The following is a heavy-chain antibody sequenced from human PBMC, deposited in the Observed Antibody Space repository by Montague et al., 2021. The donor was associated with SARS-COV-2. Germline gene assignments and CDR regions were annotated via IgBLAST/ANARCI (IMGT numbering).Heavy chain of an antibody. J-gene: IGHJ3*02. CDR1: GGSISSTSYY. CDR2: ISYSGST. D-gene: IGHD3-10*01. CDR3: ARHITGSGNAFDI. V-gene: IGHV4-39*01. Sequence: SETLSLTCTVSGGSISSTSYYWGWIRQPPGKGLEWTGSISYSGSTYYKSSLKSRVTISVDTSKNQFSLRLSSVTAADTAVYYCARHITGSGNAFDIWGQGTMVTVSS.